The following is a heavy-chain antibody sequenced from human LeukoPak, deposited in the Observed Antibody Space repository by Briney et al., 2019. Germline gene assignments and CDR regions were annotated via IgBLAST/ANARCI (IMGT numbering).Heavy chain of an antibody. Sequence: GASVEVSCKASGYTFTTYGISWVIQAPGQGREGMGWVSAYNGTTNYAQTLQGRVTMTTDTSTSTAYMELRSLRSDDTAVYYCARALLSTGFIDYCGQGTLVTVSS. D-gene: IGHD1-1*01. J-gene: IGHJ4*02. CDR2: VSAYNGTT. CDR1: GYTFTTYG. CDR3: ARALLSTGFIDY. V-gene: IGHV1-18*01.